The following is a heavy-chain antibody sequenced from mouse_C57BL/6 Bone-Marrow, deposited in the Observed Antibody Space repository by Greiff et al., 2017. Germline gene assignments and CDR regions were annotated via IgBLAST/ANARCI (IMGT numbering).Heavy chain of an antibody. CDR3: ARAGSGLYYAMDY. D-gene: IGHD1-1*01. J-gene: IGHJ4*01. CDR2: IYPGSGST. CDR1: GYTFTSYW. V-gene: IGHV1-55*01. Sequence: QVQLQQPGAELVKPGASVKMSCKASGYTFTSYWITWVKQRPGQGLEWIGDIYPGSGSTNYNEKFKSKATLTVDTSSSTAYMQLSSLTSEDSAVYYCARAGSGLYYAMDYWGQGTSVTVSS.